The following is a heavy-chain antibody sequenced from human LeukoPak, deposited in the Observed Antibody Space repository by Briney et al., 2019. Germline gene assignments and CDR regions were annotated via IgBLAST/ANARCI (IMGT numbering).Heavy chain of an antibody. J-gene: IGHJ4*02. V-gene: IGHV1-46*01. CDR1: GYTFTSYY. D-gene: IGHD3-22*01. CDR3: ARDLTYDYDSSGYLFDY. CDR2: INPSGGST. Sequence: ASVKVSCKASGYTFTSYYMHWVRQAPGQGLEWMGIINPSGGSTSYAQKFQGRVTMTRDTSTSTVYMELSSLRSEDTAVYYCARDLTYDYDSSGYLFDYWGQGTLVTVSS.